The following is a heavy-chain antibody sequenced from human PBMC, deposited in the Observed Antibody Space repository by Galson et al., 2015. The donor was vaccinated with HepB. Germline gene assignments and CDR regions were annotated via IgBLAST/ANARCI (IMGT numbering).Heavy chain of an antibody. D-gene: IGHD6-13*01. CDR1: GYTFTSYA. Sequence: SVKVSCKASGYTFTSYAMHWVRQAPGQRLEWMGWINAGNGNTKYSQKFQGRVTITTDTSASTAYMELSSLRSEDTAVYYCARARGRVAAAGTGIDYWGQGTLVTVSS. J-gene: IGHJ4*02. CDR2: INAGNGNT. CDR3: ARARGRVAAAGTGIDY. V-gene: IGHV1-3*01.